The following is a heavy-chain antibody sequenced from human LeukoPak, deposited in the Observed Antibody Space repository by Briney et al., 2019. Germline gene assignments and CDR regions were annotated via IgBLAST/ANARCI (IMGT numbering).Heavy chain of an antibody. J-gene: IGHJ3*02. D-gene: IGHD2-15*01. CDR2: IYPRGST. CDR3: ARGRYCSADICSGGDAFDI. Sequence: PSETLSLTCTVSGGSISTYYWSWIRQPAGKGLEGIGRIYPRGSTNYNPSLKSRVTMSVDTSKNQFSLKLTSVTAADTAVYYCARGRYCSADICSGGDAFDIWGQGTMVSVSS. V-gene: IGHV4-4*07. CDR1: GGSISTYY.